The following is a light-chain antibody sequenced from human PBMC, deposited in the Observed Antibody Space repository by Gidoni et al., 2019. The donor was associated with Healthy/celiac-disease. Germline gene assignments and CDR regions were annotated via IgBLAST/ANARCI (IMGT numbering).Light chain of an antibody. V-gene: IGKV3-11*01. CDR1: QSVSSY. CDR3: QQRSNWPLT. Sequence: EIELTQSPATLSLSPGERATITCRASQSVSSYLAWSQQKPGHAPRLLIYAASNRATGIPARFSGRGSGTDFTLTISSLEPEDFAVYYCQQRSNWPLTFGPGTKVEIK. J-gene: IGKJ3*01. CDR2: AAS.